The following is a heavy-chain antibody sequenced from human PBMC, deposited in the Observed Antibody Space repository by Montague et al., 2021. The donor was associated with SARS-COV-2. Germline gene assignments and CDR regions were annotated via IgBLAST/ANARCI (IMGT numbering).Heavy chain of an antibody. CDR1: GGSINSNY. J-gene: IGHJ4*02. CDR3: ARVSLAAAATRSDY. CDR2: VFYSGST. V-gene: IGHV4-59*01. D-gene: IGHD6-13*01. Sequence: SETLSLTCTVSGGSINSNYWSWIRQPPGKGLEWIGNVFYSGSTNYNPSLKSRVTISLDTSKNQFSLKLTSVTAADTAVYYCARVSLAAAATRSDYWGQGTLVTVSS.